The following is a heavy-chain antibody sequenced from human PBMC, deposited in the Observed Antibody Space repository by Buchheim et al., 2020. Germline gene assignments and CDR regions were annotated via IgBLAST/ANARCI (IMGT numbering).Heavy chain of an antibody. J-gene: IGHJ6*02. CDR1: GFFFTTFG. V-gene: IGHV3-33*03. Sequence: QVLLVESGGGVVQPGSSLRLSCEASGFFFTTFGMHWVRQAPGKGLEWVAMISYDGSNKYYADSVKGRFTISRDDSKNTLYLQMNSLRAEDTAVYYCAKDRGDGYCSSTSCYTYGMDVWGQGTT. D-gene: IGHD2-2*02. CDR2: ISYDGSNK. CDR3: AKDRGDGYCSSTSCYTYGMDV.